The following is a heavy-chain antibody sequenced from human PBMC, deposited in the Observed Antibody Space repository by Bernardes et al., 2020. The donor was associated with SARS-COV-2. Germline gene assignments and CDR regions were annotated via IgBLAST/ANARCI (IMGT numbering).Heavy chain of an antibody. CDR1: GFTFSNYA. CDR3: AREGEDTTSSYFEY. V-gene: IGHV3-30*04. J-gene: IGHJ4*02. CDR2: ISYAGRTT. D-gene: IGHD2-15*01. Sequence: GGSLRLSCAASGFTFSNYAMRWVRQAPGKGLEWVAIISYAGRTTYNAESVKGRFTISRDNSKNTVFLQMTRLRPEDTAVYYCAREGEDTTSSYFEYWGQGTLV.